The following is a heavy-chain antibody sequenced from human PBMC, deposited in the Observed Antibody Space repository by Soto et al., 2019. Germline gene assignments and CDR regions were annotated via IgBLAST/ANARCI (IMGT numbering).Heavy chain of an antibody. D-gene: IGHD6-13*01. CDR1: GGSFSGYY. J-gene: IGHJ3*02. CDR3: ARIGYSSSWYTTDGAFDI. Sequence: SETLSLTCAVYGGSFSGYYWSWIRQPPGKGLEWIGEINHSGSTNYNPSLKSRVTISVDTSKNQFSLKLSSVTAADTAVYYCARIGYSSSWYTTDGAFDIWGQGTMVPVSS. V-gene: IGHV4-34*01. CDR2: INHSGST.